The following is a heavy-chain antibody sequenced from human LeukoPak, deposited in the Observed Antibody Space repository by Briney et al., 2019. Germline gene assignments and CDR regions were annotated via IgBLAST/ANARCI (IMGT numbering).Heavy chain of an antibody. V-gene: IGHV3-53*04. J-gene: IGHJ2*01. Sequence: GGSLRLSCAASGFTFSISAMHWVRQAPGKGLEWVSVIYSGGSTYYADSVKGRFTISRHNSKNTLYLQMNSLRAEDTAVYYCARASIAAAGTSGWYFDLWGRGTLVTVSS. CDR3: ARASIAAAGTSGWYFDL. CDR1: GFTFSISA. CDR2: IYSGGST. D-gene: IGHD6-13*01.